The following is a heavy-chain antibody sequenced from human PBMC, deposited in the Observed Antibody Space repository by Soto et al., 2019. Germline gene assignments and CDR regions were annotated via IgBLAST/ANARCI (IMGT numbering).Heavy chain of an antibody. V-gene: IGHV3-33*01. D-gene: IGHD3-9*01. Sequence: QVQLVESGGGVVQPGRSRRLSCAASGFTFNTYGMHWVRQAPGKGLEWVAAIWFDGRNEYYADSLKGRFTISRDNSKNTLYLQMNSLGAEDTAVYYCARCKDQYDILTGYGYWGQGTLVTVSS. CDR1: GFTFNTYG. CDR3: ARCKDQYDILTGYGY. CDR2: IWFDGRNE. J-gene: IGHJ4*02.